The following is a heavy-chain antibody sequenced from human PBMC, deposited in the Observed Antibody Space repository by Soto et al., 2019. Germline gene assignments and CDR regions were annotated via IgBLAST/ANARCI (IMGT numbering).Heavy chain of an antibody. J-gene: IGHJ4*02. V-gene: IGHV3-30-3*01. CDR3: ARVYSGDGYNSQDY. CDR1: GFTFSSYA. D-gene: IGHD5-12*01. CDR2: ISYDGSNK. Sequence: GGSLRLSCAASGFTFSSYAMHWVRQAPGKGLEWVAVISYDGSNKYYADSVKGRFTISRDNSKNTLYLQMNSLRAEDTAVYYCARVYSGDGYNSQDYWGQGTLVTVSS.